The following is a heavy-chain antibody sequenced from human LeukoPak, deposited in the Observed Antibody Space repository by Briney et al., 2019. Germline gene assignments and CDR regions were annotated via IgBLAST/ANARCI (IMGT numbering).Heavy chain of an antibody. CDR3: ARSSTVTTSFDY. V-gene: IGHV3-11*01. Sequence: GWSLRLSCAASGFSLSDYYMSWIRQAPGKGLEWVAYIDSYGTTIYYADSVKGRFTISRDSTKNSLYLQMNSLRVEDTAVYYCARSSTVTTSFDYWGQGTLVTVSS. CDR2: IDSYGTTI. D-gene: IGHD4-4*01. CDR1: GFSLSDYY. J-gene: IGHJ4*02.